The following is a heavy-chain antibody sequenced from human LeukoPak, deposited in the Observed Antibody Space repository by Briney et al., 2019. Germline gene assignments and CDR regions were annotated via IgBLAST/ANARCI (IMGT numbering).Heavy chain of an antibody. V-gene: IGHV3-21*01. CDR3: ARGYGDYDFDY. J-gene: IGHJ4*02. CDR2: ISSSSSYI. D-gene: IGHD4-17*01. Sequence: AGGSLRLSCAASGFTFSSYSMNWVRQAPGKGLEWVSSISSSSSYIYYADSVKGRFTISRDNAKNSLYLQMSSLRAEDTAVYYCARGYGDYDFDYWGQGTLVTVSS. CDR1: GFTFSSYS.